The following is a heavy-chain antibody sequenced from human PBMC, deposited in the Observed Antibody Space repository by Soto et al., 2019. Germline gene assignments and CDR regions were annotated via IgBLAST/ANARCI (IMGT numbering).Heavy chain of an antibody. Sequence: SVKVSCKASGGTFSSYAVSWVRQAPGQGLEWMGGIIPIFGTANYAQKFQGRVTITADKSTSTAYMELSSLRSEDTAVYYCARNAGGMPLDYWGQGTLVTVSS. D-gene: IGHD2-2*01. V-gene: IGHV1-69*06. CDR2: IIPIFGTA. J-gene: IGHJ4*02. CDR3: ARNAGGMPLDY. CDR1: GGTFSSYA.